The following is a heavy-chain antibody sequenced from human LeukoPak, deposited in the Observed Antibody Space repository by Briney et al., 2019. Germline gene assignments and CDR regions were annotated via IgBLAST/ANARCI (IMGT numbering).Heavy chain of an antibody. CDR2: INPSGGST. Sequence: ASVKVSCKASGYTFTSYDINWVRQATGQGLEWMGIINPSGGSTSYAQKFQGRVTMTRDTSTSTVYMELSSLRSEDTAVYYCARDPGSRFDYWGQGTLVTVSS. V-gene: IGHV1-46*01. CDR3: ARDPGSRFDY. CDR1: GYTFTSYD. J-gene: IGHJ4*02.